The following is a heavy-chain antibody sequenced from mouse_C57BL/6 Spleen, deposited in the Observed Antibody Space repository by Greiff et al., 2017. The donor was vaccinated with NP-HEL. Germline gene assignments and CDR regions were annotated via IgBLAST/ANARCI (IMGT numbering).Heavy chain of an antibody. CDR3: AGGRLRNYFDY. J-gene: IGHJ2*01. V-gene: IGHV1-82*01. CDR1: GYAFSSSW. Sequence: QVQLQQSGPELVKPGASVKISCKASGYAFSSSWMNWVKQRPGKGLEWIGRIYPGDGDTNYNGKFKGKATLTADKSSSTAYMQLSSLTSEDSAVYFCAGGRLRNYFDYWGQGTTLTVSS. D-gene: IGHD2-2*01. CDR2: IYPGDGDT.